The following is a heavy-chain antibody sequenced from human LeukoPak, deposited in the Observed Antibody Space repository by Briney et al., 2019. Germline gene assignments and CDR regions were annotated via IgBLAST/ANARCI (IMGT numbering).Heavy chain of an antibody. D-gene: IGHD3-9*01. CDR3: ARGAHIADYDILTGSLPYYFDY. CDR1: GFTFSSYA. Sequence: GRSLRLSCAASGFTFSSYAMHWVRQAPGKGLEWVSVISYDGSNKYYADSVKGRFTISRDNSKNTLYLQMISLRAEDTAVYYCARGAHIADYDILTGSLPYYFDYWGQGTLVTVSS. J-gene: IGHJ4*02. V-gene: IGHV3-30-3*01. CDR2: ISYDGSNK.